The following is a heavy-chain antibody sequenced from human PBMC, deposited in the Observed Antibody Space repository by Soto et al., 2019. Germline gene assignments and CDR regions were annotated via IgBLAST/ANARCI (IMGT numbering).Heavy chain of an antibody. CDR3: ARDLWGYCGTDCYPLDV. Sequence: SETLSLTCTVSGGSISRYYLSWIRQPPGKGLEWIGYMYNTGSTVYNPPFKSRVTISVDTSKNQFSLKLNSVTAADTAVYYCARDLWGYCGTDCYPLDVWGQGTTVTVS. J-gene: IGHJ6*02. CDR2: MYNTGST. D-gene: IGHD2-21*02. V-gene: IGHV4-59*01. CDR1: GGSISRYY.